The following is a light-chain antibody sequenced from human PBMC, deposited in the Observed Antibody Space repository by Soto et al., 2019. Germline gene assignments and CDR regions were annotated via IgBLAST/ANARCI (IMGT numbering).Light chain of an antibody. Sequence: QSALTKPPSANGAPGQSVTISCSGTSSDTGDYNYASWYQQHPGKAPKLMIYEVSKRPSGVPDRFSGSKSGNTASLTVSGLQAEDEADYYCSSYAGSDNYVFGTGTKVTVL. CDR2: EVS. V-gene: IGLV2-8*01. CDR3: SSYAGSDNYV. CDR1: SSDTGDYNY. J-gene: IGLJ1*01.